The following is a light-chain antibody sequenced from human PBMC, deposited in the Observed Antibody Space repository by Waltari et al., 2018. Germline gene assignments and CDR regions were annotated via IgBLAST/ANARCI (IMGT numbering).Light chain of an antibody. V-gene: IGLV2-14*03. Sequence: QSALTQPASVSGSPGQSITISCTGTSSDVGGYNYVSWYQQHPGKAPKLMIYDVNHRPSGVSTRFSRSKSGNTASLTISGLQAEDEADYYCSSFTSSSTWVFGGGTKLTVL. J-gene: IGLJ3*02. CDR1: SSDVGGYNY. CDR3: SSFTSSSTWV. CDR2: DVN.